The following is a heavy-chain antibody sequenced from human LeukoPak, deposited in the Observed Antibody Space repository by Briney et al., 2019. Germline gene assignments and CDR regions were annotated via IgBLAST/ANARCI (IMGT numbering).Heavy chain of an antibody. J-gene: IGHJ4*02. Sequence: GESLQISCKGSGYSFTSYWIGWVRQMPGKGLEWLGIVYPGDSDTRYSPSFQGQVTISADKSISTAYLQWSSLKASDTAMYYCARSSSGSSPTQFDYWGQGTLVTVSS. CDR3: ARSSSGSSPTQFDY. D-gene: IGHD3-10*01. CDR2: VYPGDSDT. V-gene: IGHV5-51*01. CDR1: GYSFTSYW.